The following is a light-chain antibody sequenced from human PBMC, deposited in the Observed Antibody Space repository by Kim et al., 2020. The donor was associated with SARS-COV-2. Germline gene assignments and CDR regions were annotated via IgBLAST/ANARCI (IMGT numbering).Light chain of an antibody. CDR3: AAWDDSLNGLYV. J-gene: IGLJ1*01. CDR1: SSNIGSNT. Sequence: QSVLTQPPSASGTPGQRVTISCSGSSSNIGSNTVNWYQQLPGTAPKVLIYSNNQRPSGVPDLFSGSKSGTSASLAISGLQSEDEADYYCAAWDDSLNGLYVFGTGTKVTVL. CDR2: SNN. V-gene: IGLV1-44*01.